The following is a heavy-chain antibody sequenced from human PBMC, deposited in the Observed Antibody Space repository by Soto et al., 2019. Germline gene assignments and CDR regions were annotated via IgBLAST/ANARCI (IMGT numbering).Heavy chain of an antibody. D-gene: IGHD3-16*01. Sequence: QVQLQESGPGLVKPSETLSLTCTVSGASISRDHWNWIRQPPGKGLEWIGEYSGTSNYNPSLRSRVPISVETPNTRFSLNLTSGTAEDPAVYYWATYTAGGGGRGYWGQGTLVTVSS. CDR3: ATYTAGGGGRGY. V-gene: IGHV4-59*08. CDR2: YSGTS. J-gene: IGHJ4*02. CDR1: GASISRDH.